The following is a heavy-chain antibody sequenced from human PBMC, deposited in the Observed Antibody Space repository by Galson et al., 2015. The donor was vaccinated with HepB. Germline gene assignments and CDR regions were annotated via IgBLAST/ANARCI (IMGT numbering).Heavy chain of an antibody. CDR3: VNLCGGDCYYSPEQ. J-gene: IGHJ4*02. V-gene: IGHV3-74*01. Sequence: LRLSCAASDFTFNRYWMHWVRQAPGKGLVWVSGIGSDGSNITYADSVEGRFAISRDNAKNTLYLQMNSLRAEDTAVYYCVNLCGGDCYYSPEQWGQGILVTVSS. CDR2: IGSDGSNI. CDR1: DFTFNRYW. D-gene: IGHD2-21*02.